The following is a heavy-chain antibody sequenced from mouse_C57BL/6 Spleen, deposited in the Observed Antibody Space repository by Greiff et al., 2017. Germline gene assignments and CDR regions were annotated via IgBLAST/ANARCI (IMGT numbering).Heavy chain of an antibody. CDR1: GYTFTSYW. Sequence: QVQLQQPGAELVKPGASVKLSCKASGYTFTSYWMHWVKQRPGQGLEWIGMIHPNSGSTNYNEKVKSKATLTVDKSSSPAYLQLSSLTSEDSAVYYCSRSGAGLDYWGQGTTLTVSS. CDR3: SRSGAGLDY. V-gene: IGHV1-64*01. D-gene: IGHD3-1*01. J-gene: IGHJ2*01. CDR2: IHPNSGST.